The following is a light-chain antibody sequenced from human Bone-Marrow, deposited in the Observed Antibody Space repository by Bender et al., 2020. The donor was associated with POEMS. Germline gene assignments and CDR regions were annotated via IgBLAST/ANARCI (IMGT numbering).Light chain of an antibody. V-gene: IGLV2-11*01. J-gene: IGLJ1*01. Sequence: QSALTQPRSVSGSPGQSVTISCTGTSSDVGAYDYVSWYQQEPGKAPKLIIFDVSKRPSGVPDRFSGSKSGTTASLTISGLQTGDEADYYCCSFAGGYTFETYVFGTGTKVTVL. CDR2: DVS. CDR1: SSDVGAYDY. CDR3: CSFAGGYTFETYV.